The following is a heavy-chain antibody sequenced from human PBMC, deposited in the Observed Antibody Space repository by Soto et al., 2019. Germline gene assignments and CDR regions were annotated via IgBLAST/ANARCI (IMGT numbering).Heavy chain of an antibody. CDR1: GVTFSRQD. J-gene: IGHJ4*02. Sequence: QVQLVQSGAEVKKPGSSVKVSCKASGVTFSRQDMRWVRQAPGQGLEWMGGIIPIFGTPQYAEKFQDRVTITADESTSTATMELSSLTSEDTAVYYCATNEGRDGYSFDYWGQVTLVTVSS. D-gene: IGHD5-12*01. V-gene: IGHV1-69*01. CDR3: ATNEGRDGYSFDY. CDR2: IIPIFGTP.